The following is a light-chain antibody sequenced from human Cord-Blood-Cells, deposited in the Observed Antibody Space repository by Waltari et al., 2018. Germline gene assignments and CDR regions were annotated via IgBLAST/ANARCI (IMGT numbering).Light chain of an antibody. V-gene: IGKV4-1*01. CDR3: QQYYSTPIT. J-gene: IGKJ5*01. CDR2: WAS. Sequence: DIVMTQSPDSLAVSLGERATINRTSTPSVLYSSNKKNYLAWYQQKPGQPPKLLIYWASTRESGVSDRFSGSGSGIDVTLTISSLQAEDVAVYYCQQYYSTPITFGQGTRPEIK. CDR1: PSVLYSSNKKNY.